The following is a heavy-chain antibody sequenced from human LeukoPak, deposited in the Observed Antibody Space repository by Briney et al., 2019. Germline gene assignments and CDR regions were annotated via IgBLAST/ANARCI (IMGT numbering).Heavy chain of an antibody. J-gene: IGHJ4*02. CDR3: ARRVVAGDRFDY. D-gene: IGHD6-19*01. CDR1: DGSLSGHY. V-gene: IGHV4-34*01. CDR2: INHSGST. Sequence: SETLSLTCAVYDGSLSGHYWSWIRQTPGKGLEWIGEINHSGSTNYNPSLKSRVTISVDTSKNQFSLKLSSVTAADTAVYYCARRVVAGDRFDYWGQGTLVTVSS.